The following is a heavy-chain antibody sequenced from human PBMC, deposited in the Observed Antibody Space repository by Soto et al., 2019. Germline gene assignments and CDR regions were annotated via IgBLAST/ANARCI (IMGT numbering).Heavy chain of an antibody. CDR2: ISSTSSTL. J-gene: IGHJ3*02. Sequence: EVQLVESGGGLVQPGGSLRLSCAASGFTFSSYNMNWVRQAPGKGLEWVSYISSTSSTLYYADSVKGRFTISRDNAKNSLYLQMNSLRAEDTAVYYCARRLPAATRPAFDIWGQGTMVTVSS. CDR1: GFTFSSYN. CDR3: ARRLPAATRPAFDI. V-gene: IGHV3-48*01. D-gene: IGHD2-2*01.